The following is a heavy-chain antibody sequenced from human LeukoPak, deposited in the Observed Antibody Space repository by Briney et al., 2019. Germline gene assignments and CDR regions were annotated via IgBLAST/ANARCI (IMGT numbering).Heavy chain of an antibody. CDR3: AKGRYGSGTDFDY. J-gene: IGHJ4*02. Sequence: PGGSLRLSCAATGFTFSSYAMSWVRQAPGKGLEWVSAISGSGGSTYYADSVKGRFTISRDNSKNTLYLQMNSLRAEDTAVYYRAKGRYGSGTDFDYWGQGTLVTVSS. V-gene: IGHV3-23*01. CDR1: GFTFSSYA. D-gene: IGHD3-10*01. CDR2: ISGSGGST.